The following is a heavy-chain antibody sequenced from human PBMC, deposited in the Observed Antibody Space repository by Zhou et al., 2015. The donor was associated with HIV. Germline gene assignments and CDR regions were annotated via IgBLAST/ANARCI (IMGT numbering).Heavy chain of an antibody. CDR1: SSYA. D-gene: IGHD2-15*01. J-gene: IGHJ1*01. V-gene: IGHV1-69*01. Sequence: SSYAISWVRQAPGQGLEWMGGIIPIFGTANYAQKFQGRVTITADESTSTAYMELSSLRSEDTAVYYCARSPLGYCSGGSCVSYFQHWGQGTLVTVSS. CDR2: IIPIFGTA. CDR3: ARSPLGYCSGGSCVSYFQH.